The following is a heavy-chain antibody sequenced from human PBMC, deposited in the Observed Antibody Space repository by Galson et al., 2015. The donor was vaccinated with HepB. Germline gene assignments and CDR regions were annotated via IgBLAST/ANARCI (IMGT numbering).Heavy chain of an antibody. V-gene: IGHV6-1*01. Sequence: CAISGDSVSSNSAAWNWIRQSPSRGLEWLGRTYYRSKWYNDYAVSVRSRITINPDMSKKHFSLHLNSVTPEDTAVYYCARDGYSSGWYYFDYWGQGLLVTVSS. D-gene: IGHD6-19*01. CDR2: TYYRSKWYN. CDR1: GDSVSSNSAA. CDR3: ARDGYSSGWYYFDY. J-gene: IGHJ4*02.